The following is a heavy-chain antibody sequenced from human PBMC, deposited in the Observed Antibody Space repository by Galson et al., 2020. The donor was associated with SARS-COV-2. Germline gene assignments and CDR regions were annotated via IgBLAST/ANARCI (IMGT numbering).Heavy chain of an antibody. Sequence: NAGGSVRLSGAALALTLRSYSMTWVRQAPGKGLEWVSSINSDSSYIYYADSVKGRFTISRDNAKNSLDLQMNSLRVEDTAVYYCARVQATTGYWGQGTLVTVSS. D-gene: IGHD2-8*02. V-gene: IGHV3-21*01. CDR3: ARVQATTGY. CDR2: INSDSSYI. CDR1: ALTLRSYS. J-gene: IGHJ4*02.